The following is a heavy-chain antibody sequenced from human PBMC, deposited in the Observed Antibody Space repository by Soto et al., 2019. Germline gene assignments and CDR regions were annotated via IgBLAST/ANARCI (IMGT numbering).Heavy chain of an antibody. J-gene: IGHJ5*02. D-gene: IGHD2-2*01. CDR3: ASTRGSSYAS. Sequence: EVQLVETGGGLIQPGGSLRLSCAASGFTVSGNYMSWVRQAPGKGLEWVSVIYNGGGTYYAASVKGRFTISRDHSKNTLYLQMSSPRAEDTAVYYCASTRGSSYASWGQGTLVTVSS. CDR1: GFTVSGNY. V-gene: IGHV3-53*02. CDR2: IYNGGGT.